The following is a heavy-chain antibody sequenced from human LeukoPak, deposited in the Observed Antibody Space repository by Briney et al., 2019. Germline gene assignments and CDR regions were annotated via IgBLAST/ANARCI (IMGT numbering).Heavy chain of an antibody. J-gene: IGHJ4*02. V-gene: IGHV3-23*01. CDR1: GFTFSSYG. Sequence: GGSLRLSCAASGFTFSSYGMSWVRQAPGKGLEWVSAISGSGGSTYYADSVKGRFTISRDNSKNTLYLQMNSLRAEDTAVYYCAKDCSGGSCYSSWGQGTLVTVSS. CDR2: ISGSGGST. CDR3: AKDCSGGSCYSS. D-gene: IGHD2-15*01.